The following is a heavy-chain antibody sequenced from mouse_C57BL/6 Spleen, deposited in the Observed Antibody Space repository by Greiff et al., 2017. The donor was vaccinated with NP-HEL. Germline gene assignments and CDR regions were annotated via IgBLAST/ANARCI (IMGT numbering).Heavy chain of an antibody. CDR2: IRNKANNHAT. V-gene: IGHV6-6*01. D-gene: IGHD2-4*01. Sequence: EVQVVESGGGLVQPGGSMKLSCAASGFTFSDAWMDWVRQSPEKGLEWVAEIRNKANNHATYYAESVKGRFTISRDDSKSSVYLQMNSLRAEDTGIYYCTRGYDYDGFAYWGQGTLVTVSA. CDR3: TRGYDYDGFAY. CDR1: GFTFSDAW. J-gene: IGHJ3*01.